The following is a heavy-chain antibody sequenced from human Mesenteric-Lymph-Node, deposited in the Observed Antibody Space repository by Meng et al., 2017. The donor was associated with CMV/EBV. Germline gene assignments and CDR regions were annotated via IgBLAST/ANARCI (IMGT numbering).Heavy chain of an antibody. CDR3: AKDYKPVPTMVQFDS. J-gene: IGHJ4*02. CDR2: FDPEDGET. V-gene: IGHV1-24*01. D-gene: IGHD2-8*01. CDR1: GYTLTELS. Sequence: ASVKVSCKVSGYTLTELSRHWVRQAPGKGLEWMGGFDPEDGETIYAQKFQGRVTMTEDTSTDTAYMELRSLTSDDTAVYYCAKDYKPVPTMVQFDSWGQGTLVTVSS.